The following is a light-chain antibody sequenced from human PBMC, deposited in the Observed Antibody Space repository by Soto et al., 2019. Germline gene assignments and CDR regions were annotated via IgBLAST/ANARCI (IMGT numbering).Light chain of an antibody. CDR1: QGIDTS. CDR2: AAS. Sequence: ILLTQSPSSLSASVGDRVTITCRASQGIDTSLAWYQQKPGKAPKLLIYAASNFQSGVPSRFSGSGSGTHFTLTISSLQPEDFATYYCQQYNSSFGQGTKVDIK. CDR3: QQYNSS. J-gene: IGKJ2*01. V-gene: IGKV1-9*01.